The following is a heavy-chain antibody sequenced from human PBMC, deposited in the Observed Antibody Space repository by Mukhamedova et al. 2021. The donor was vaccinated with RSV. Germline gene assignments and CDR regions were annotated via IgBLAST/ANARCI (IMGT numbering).Heavy chain of an antibody. V-gene: IGHV4-39*07. Sequence: GSTYYNPSLKSRVTISVDTSKNQFSLKLSSVTAADTAVYYCARDRSTGLEWSRNWLDPWGQGTLVTVS. CDR3: ARDRSTGLEWSRNWLDP. D-gene: IGHD3-3*01. J-gene: IGHJ5*02. CDR2: GST.